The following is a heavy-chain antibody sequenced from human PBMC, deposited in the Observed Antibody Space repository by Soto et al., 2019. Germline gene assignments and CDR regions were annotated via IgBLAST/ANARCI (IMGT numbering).Heavy chain of an antibody. V-gene: IGHV1-8*01. D-gene: IGHD3-3*01. CDR2: MNPNSGNT. CDR3: ARAVVGFGVVIITNDAFDI. Sequence: QVQLVQSGAEVKKPGASVKVSCKASGYTFTSYDINWVRQATGQGLEGMGWMNPNSGNTGYAQKFQGRVTMTRNTSISTAYMELSSLRSEDTAVYYCARAVVGFGVVIITNDAFDIWGQGTMVTVSS. J-gene: IGHJ3*02. CDR1: GYTFTSYD.